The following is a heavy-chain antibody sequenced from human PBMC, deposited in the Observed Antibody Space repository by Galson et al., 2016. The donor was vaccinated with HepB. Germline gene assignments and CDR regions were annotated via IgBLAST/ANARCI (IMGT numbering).Heavy chain of an antibody. CDR1: GYTFTTYW. V-gene: IGHV5-10-1*01. D-gene: IGHD3-3*02. J-gene: IGHJ4*02. Sequence: QSGAEVKKPGESLKIFCKASGYTFTTYWITWVRQVPGKGLEWVGRIDPSDYDTNNNPSFFGQVTISTDRSIGTAYLQWSSLKASDSAIYYCARQGRYHFESKGDYWGPGTLVTVSS. CDR3: ARQGRYHFESKGDY. CDR2: IDPSDYDT.